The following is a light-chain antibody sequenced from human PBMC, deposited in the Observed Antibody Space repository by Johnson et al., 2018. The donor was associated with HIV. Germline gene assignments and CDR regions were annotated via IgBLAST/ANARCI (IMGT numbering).Light chain of an antibody. CDR1: SSNIGDNY. J-gene: IGLJ1*01. CDR2: ENN. CDR3: GTWDSSLGASYV. V-gene: IGLV1-51*02. Sequence: QSVLTQPPSVSAAPGQKVTISCSVSSSNIGDNYVSWYQQLPGTAPKVLIYENNERPSGIPDRFSGSRSGTSVTLGITGLQTGDEADYYCGTWDSSLGASYVFGTGTKVTVL.